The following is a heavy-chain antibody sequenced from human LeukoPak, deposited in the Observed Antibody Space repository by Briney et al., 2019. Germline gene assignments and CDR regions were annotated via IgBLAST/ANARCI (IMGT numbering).Heavy chain of an antibody. V-gene: IGHV3-7*01. Sequence: PGGSLRLSCAASGFTFSSYWMSWVRQAPGKGLEWVANIKQDGSEKYYADSVKGRFTISRDNAKNSLYLQMNSLRAEDTAVYYCARDSGSYPPNPYYYYYYMDVWGKGTTVTVSS. CDR1: GFTFSSYW. CDR3: ARDSGSYPPNPYYYYYYMDV. D-gene: IGHD1-26*01. CDR2: IKQDGSEK. J-gene: IGHJ6*03.